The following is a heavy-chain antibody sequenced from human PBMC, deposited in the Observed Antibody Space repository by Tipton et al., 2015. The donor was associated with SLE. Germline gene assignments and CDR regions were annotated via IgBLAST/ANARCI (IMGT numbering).Heavy chain of an antibody. Sequence: TLSLTCTVSGGSISSYYWSWIRQPPGKGLEWIGYIYYSGSTNYNPSLKSRVTISVDTSKNQFSLKLSSVTAADTAVYYCAFSGRYGAYYYGMDVWGQGTTVTVSS. CDR2: IYYSGST. CDR1: GGSISSYY. D-gene: IGHD6-19*01. CDR3: AFSGRYGAYYYGMDV. J-gene: IGHJ6*02. V-gene: IGHV4-59*12.